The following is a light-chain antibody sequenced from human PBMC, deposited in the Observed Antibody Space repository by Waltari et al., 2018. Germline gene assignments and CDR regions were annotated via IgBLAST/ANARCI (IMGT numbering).Light chain of an antibody. V-gene: IGLV3-19*01. CDR3: TSRDASGNHVV. CDR2: GQN. Sequence: SSELTQDPAVSVALGQTVRITCQGDSLRSYYASWYQQTPGQAPGLVIYGQNKRPSGRPDRYPGATSGHPASLTISGAHAWDEADDYWTSRDASGNHVVVGGGTKLTVL. J-gene: IGLJ2*01. CDR1: SLRSYY.